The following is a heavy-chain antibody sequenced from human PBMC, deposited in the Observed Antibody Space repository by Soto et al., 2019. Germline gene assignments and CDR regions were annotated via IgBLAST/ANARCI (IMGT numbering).Heavy chain of an antibody. Sequence: GGSLRLSCAASGFSFNTYGMYWVRQAPGKGLEWVAAISYDGSNQYHAGSVKGRFTISRDNSKSTLYLQMNSLRVEDTAVYYCAKDIVKFTYGACEYWGQGALVTVSS. J-gene: IGHJ4*02. V-gene: IGHV3-30*18. CDR1: GFSFNTYG. D-gene: IGHD2-21*01. CDR2: ISYDGSNQ. CDR3: AKDIVKFTYGACEY.